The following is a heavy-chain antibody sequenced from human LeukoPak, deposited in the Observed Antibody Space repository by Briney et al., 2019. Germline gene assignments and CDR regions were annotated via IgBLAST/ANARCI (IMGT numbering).Heavy chain of an antibody. CDR1: GFTFSTYW. V-gene: IGHV3-74*01. J-gene: IGHJ3*02. CDR2: INSDGSPT. Sequence: GGSLRLSCAASGFTFSTYWMHWVRQAPGKGLVWVSRINSDGSPTTYADSVKGRFTNSRDNAKNTLYLQMNSLRAEDTAVYYCARGLEYCSRSSCYGAFDIWGQGTMVTVSS. D-gene: IGHD2-2*01. CDR3: ARGLEYCSRSSCYGAFDI.